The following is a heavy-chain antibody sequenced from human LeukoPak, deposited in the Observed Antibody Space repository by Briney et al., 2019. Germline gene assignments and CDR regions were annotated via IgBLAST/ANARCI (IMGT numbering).Heavy chain of an antibody. Sequence: GRSLRLSCAASGFTFNSYGIPWVPQAPGKGLEWVAFIWYDGSNKYYADSVKGRFTISRDNSKNTLYLQMNSLRAEDTAVYYCARARTTRGFDYWGQGTLVTVSS. CDR1: GFTFNSYG. CDR3: ARARTTRGFDY. D-gene: IGHD4-17*01. CDR2: IWYDGSNK. V-gene: IGHV3-33*01. J-gene: IGHJ4*02.